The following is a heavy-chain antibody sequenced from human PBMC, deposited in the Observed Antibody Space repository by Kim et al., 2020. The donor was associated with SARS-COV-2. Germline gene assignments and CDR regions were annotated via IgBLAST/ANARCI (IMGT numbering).Heavy chain of an antibody. CDR3: ARGGSDWPYNYFDR. J-gene: IGHJ5*02. D-gene: IGHD6-19*01. Sequence: GGSLRLSCAASGFTFNTHAMHWVRQAPGKGLEWVAVISYDGSEKHYVDSVKGRFTISRDNSKNTLYLQMNSLSAEDTAVFYCARGGSDWPYNYFDRWGPGTLVTVSS. CDR2: ISYDGSEK. CDR1: GFTFNTHA. V-gene: IGHV3-33*05.